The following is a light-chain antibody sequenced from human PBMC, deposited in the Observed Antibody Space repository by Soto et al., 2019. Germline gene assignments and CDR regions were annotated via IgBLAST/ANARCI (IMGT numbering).Light chain of an antibody. J-gene: IGKJ4*01. Sequence: DIQMTQSPSILSASVGDRFTITCRASQSIRSWLAWYQQKPGKAPKLLIYDAYSLESGVPSRFSGSGSGTDFTLTISSLEPEDFAVYYCQQRSNWPPLTFGGGTKVDIK. CDR3: QQRSNWPPLT. CDR2: DAY. CDR1: QSIRSW. V-gene: IGKV1-5*01.